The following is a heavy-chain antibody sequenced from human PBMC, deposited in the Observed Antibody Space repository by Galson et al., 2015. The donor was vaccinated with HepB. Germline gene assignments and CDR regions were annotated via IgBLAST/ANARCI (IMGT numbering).Heavy chain of an antibody. J-gene: IGHJ3*02. CDR1: GFTFSSYA. CDR3: ARVEATAIVYDAFDI. V-gene: IGHV3-30*04. CDR2: ISYDGSNK. Sequence: SLRLSCAASGFTFSSYAMHWVRQAPGKGLEWVAVISYDGSNKYYADSVKGRFTISRDNSKNTLYLQMNSLRAEDTAVYYCARVEATAIVYDAFDIWGQGTMVTVSS. D-gene: IGHD2-21*02.